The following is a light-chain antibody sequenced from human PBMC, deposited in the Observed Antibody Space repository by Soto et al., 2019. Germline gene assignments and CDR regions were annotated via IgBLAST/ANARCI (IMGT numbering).Light chain of an antibody. J-gene: IGKJ4*01. CDR3: EQYDKSTT. CDR2: GAS. V-gene: IGKV3-20*01. Sequence: TVLTLSPATLSLSPGKGATPSCRASQSVSSSLAWYQQKPGQAPRLLIYGASSRATGIPDRFSGSGSGTDFTLTINRLEPEDFAVYYCEQYDKSTTFGGGTKVDIK. CDR1: QSVSSS.